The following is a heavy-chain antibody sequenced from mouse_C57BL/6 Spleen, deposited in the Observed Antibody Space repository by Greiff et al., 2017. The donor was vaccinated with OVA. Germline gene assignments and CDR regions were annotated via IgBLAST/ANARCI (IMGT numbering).Heavy chain of an antibody. J-gene: IGHJ2*01. Sequence: VQLVESGAELVKPGASVKLSCKASGYTFTSYWMQWVKQRPGQGLEWIGEIDPSDSYTNYNQKFKGKATLTVDTSSSTAYMQLSSLTSEDSAVYYCARRGDYDVGDYWGQGTTLTVSS. CDR2: IDPSDSYT. CDR1: GYTFTSYW. V-gene: IGHV1-50*01. CDR3: ARRGDYDVGDY. D-gene: IGHD2-4*01.